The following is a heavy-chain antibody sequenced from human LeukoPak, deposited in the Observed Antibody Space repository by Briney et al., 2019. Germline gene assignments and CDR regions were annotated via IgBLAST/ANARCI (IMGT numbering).Heavy chain of an antibody. Sequence: SETLSLTCTVSGGSISSGSYYWSWIRQPAGKGLEWIGRIYTSGSTNYNPSLKSRVTISVDTSKNQFSLKLSSVTAADTAVYYCARPWYGSGSWFDPWGQGTLVTVSS. CDR2: IYTSGST. V-gene: IGHV4-61*02. CDR1: GGSISSGSYY. J-gene: IGHJ5*02. CDR3: ARPWYGSGSWFDP. D-gene: IGHD3-10*01.